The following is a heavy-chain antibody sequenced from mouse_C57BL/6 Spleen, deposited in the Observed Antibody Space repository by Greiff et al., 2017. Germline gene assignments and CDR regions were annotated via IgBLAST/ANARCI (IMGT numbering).Heavy chain of an antibody. CDR1: GFTFSDYG. J-gene: IGHJ2*01. V-gene: IGHV5-15*01. Sequence: EVMLVESGGGLVQPGGSLKLSCAASGFTFSDYGMAWVRQAPRKGPEWVAFISNLAYSIYYADTVTGRFTISREKAKNTLYLEMSSLRSEDTAMYDCARLTTVVAFDYWGQGTTLTVSS. D-gene: IGHD1-1*01. CDR2: ISNLAYSI. CDR3: ARLTTVVAFDY.